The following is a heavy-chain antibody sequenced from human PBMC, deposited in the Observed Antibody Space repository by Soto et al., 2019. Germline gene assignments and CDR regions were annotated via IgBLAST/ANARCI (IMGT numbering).Heavy chain of an antibody. CDR1: GFTFSSYW. Sequence: EVQLVESGGGLVQPGGSLRLSCAASGFTFSSYWMSWVRQAPGKGLVWVANIKQDGSEKYYVDSVKGRFTISRDNAKNSLYLLMYSLRVEDTAVYYCARVFSGRWLRGAFDIWVQGTMVTVSS. CDR2: IKQDGSEK. CDR3: ARVFSGRWLRGAFDI. V-gene: IGHV3-7*01. D-gene: IGHD3-9*01. J-gene: IGHJ3*02.